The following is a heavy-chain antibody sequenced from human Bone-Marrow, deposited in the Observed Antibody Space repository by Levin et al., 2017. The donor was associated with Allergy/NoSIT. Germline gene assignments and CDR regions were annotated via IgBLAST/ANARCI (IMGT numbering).Heavy chain of an antibody. V-gene: IGHV3-9*01. D-gene: IGHD6-19*01. J-gene: IGHJ4*02. CDR3: ARDKKQWLVRLFDY. CDR1: GFTFDDYA. Sequence: AGGSLRLSCAASGFTFDDYAMHWVRQAPGKGLEWVSGINWNSGTLGYADSVKGRFTVSRDNAKNSLYLQMNSLRAEDTALYYCARDKKQWLVRLFDYWGQGTLVTVSS. CDR2: INWNSGTL.